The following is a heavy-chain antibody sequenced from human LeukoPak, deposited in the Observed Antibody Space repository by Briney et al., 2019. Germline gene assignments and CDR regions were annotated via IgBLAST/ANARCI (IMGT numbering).Heavy chain of an antibody. CDR2: ISYDGSNK. CDR1: GFTFSGYA. V-gene: IGHV3-30-3*01. D-gene: IGHD5-24*01. Sequence: GRSLRLSCAASGFTFSGYAMHWVRQAPGKGLEWVAVISYDGSNKCYADSVKGRFTISRDNSKNTLYLQMNSLRAEDTAVYYCAKEDGYNPFSQRNWGQGTLVTVSS. J-gene: IGHJ4*02. CDR3: AKEDGYNPFSQRN.